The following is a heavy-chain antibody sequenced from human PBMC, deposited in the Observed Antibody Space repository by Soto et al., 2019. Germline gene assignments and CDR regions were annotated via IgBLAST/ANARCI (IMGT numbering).Heavy chain of an antibody. J-gene: IGHJ4*02. V-gene: IGHV4-30-2*01. D-gene: IGHD1-26*01. CDR1: GGSISSGGYS. CDR2: IYHSGST. CDR3: ARHVGNSPPGS. Sequence: SETLSLTCAVSGGSISSGGYSWSWIRQPPGKGLEWIGYIYHSGSTYYNPSLKSRVTISVDRSKNQFSLKLSSVTAADTAVYHCARHVGNSPPGSWGQGTLVTV.